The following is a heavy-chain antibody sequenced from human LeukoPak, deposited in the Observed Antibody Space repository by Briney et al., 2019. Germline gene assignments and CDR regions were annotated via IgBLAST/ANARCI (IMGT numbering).Heavy chain of an antibody. Sequence: GGSLRLSCAASGFTFSNYAMTWDRQAPGKGLEWVSLISGSGDGTYYADSVKGRFTISRDNSKNTLYLQMNSLRAEDTAVYYCAKVSNSGWYWDFDYWGQGTLVTVSS. CDR1: GFTFSNYA. V-gene: IGHV3-23*01. CDR2: ISGSGDGT. D-gene: IGHD6-19*01. J-gene: IGHJ4*02. CDR3: AKVSNSGWYWDFDY.